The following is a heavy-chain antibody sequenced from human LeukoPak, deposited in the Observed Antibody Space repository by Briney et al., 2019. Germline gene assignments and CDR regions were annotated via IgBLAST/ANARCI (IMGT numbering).Heavy chain of an antibody. CDR1: GYTLTELS. Sequence: GASVKVSCKVSGYTLTELSMHWVRQAPGKGLEGMGGFDPEDGETIYAQKFQGRVTMTEDTSTDTAYMELSSLRSEDTAVYYCATGWVVVPAAMDRSQDYWGQGTLVTVSS. CDR2: FDPEDGET. D-gene: IGHD2-2*01. V-gene: IGHV1-24*01. J-gene: IGHJ4*02. CDR3: ATGWVVVPAAMDRSQDY.